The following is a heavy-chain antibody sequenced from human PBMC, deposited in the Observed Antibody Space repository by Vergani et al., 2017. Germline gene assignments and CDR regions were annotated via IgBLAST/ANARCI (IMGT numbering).Heavy chain of an antibody. Sequence: QVQLVESGGGVVQPGRSLRLSCAASGFTFSSYAMHWVRQAPGKGLEWVAVISYDGSNKYYADSVKGRFTISRDNSKNTLYLQMNSLRAEDTAVYYCARDLSAQRGSGGSCYGPYYFDYWGQGTLVTVSS. CDR1: GFTFSSYA. CDR2: ISYDGSNK. J-gene: IGHJ4*02. V-gene: IGHV3-30*01. CDR3: ARDLSAQRGSGGSCYGPYYFDY. D-gene: IGHD2-15*01.